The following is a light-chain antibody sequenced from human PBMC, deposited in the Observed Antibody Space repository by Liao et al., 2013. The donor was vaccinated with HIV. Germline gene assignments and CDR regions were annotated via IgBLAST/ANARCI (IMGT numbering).Light chain of an antibody. CDR3: QVWDTGNDHPRV. V-gene: IGLV3-1*01. CDR2: HHD. Sequence: SYELTQPPSVSVSPGQTASITCSGDKLGDKYACWYQQKPGQSPVLVIYHHDKRPSGIPERFSGSNSGNTATLTISRVEAGDEADYYCQVWDTGNDHPRVFGGGTKLSVL. J-gene: IGLJ3*02. CDR1: KLGDKY.